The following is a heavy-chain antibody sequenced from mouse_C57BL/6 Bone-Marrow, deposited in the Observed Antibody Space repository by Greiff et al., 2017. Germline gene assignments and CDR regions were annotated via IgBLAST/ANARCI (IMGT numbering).Heavy chain of an antibody. CDR2: INPNYGTT. CDR3: ARGDESYFYYAMDY. Sequence: EVQVVESGPELVKPGASVKISCKASGYSFTDYNMNWVKQSNGKSLEWIGVINPNYGTTSYNQEFKGKATLTVDQSSSTAYMQLNSLTAEDSAVYYCARGDESYFYYAMDYWGQGTSVTVSS. V-gene: IGHV1-39*01. J-gene: IGHJ4*01. D-gene: IGHD1-1*01. CDR1: GYSFTDYN.